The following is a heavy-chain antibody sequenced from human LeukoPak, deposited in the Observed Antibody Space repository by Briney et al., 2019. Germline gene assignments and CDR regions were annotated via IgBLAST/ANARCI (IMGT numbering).Heavy chain of an antibody. Sequence: PLGSLRLSCAASGFTFSTYNMNWVRQAPGKGLEWISYISADRSTVQYADSVRGRFTTSRDNAKNSLYLQMNSLRAEDTAVYYCVRDNSRGQSLGVIYWGQGSLVTLS. J-gene: IGHJ4*02. CDR3: VRDNSRGQSLGVIY. V-gene: IGHV3-48*01. D-gene: IGHD3-22*01. CDR2: ISADRSTV. CDR1: GFTFSTYN.